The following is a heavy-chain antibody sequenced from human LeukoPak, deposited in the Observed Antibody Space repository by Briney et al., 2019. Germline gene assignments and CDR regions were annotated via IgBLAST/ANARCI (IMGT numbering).Heavy chain of an antibody. V-gene: IGHV3-23*01. CDR2: ISGSGGST. J-gene: IGHJ1*01. D-gene: IGHD3-22*01. CDR3: AKDWDHSSGYSYPIEYFQH. Sequence: GGSLRLSCAASGFTFSSYAMSWVRQAPGKGLEWVSAISGSGGSTYYADSVKGRFTISRDNSKNTLYLQMNSLRAEDTAVYYCAKDWDHSSGYSYPIEYFQHWGQGTLVTVSS. CDR1: GFTFSSYA.